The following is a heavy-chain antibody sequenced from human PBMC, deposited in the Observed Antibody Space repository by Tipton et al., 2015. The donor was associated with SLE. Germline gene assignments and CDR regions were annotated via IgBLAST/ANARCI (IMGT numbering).Heavy chain of an antibody. V-gene: IGHV4-34*01. D-gene: IGHD2-2*01. Sequence: LRLSCSIYGGSFGGYYWSWIRQPPGKGLEWIGEINHGGSTNYSPSLESRVTITVDMSKNQFSLRLISVTAADTAVYYCARGCSSSTCEPFYFFGMDVWGQGTTVTVSS. J-gene: IGHJ6*02. CDR1: GGSFGGYY. CDR2: INHGGST. CDR3: ARGCSSSTCEPFYFFGMDV.